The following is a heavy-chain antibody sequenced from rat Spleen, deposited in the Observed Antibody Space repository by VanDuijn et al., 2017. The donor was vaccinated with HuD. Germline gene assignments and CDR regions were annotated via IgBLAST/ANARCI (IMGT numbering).Heavy chain of an antibody. Sequence: EVQLVESGGGLVQPGRSLKLSCAASGFTFSRNGMAWVRQAPTKGLEWVASVSPSGGSTYYRDSVKGRFTFSRDNAKSTLYLQMDSLRSEDTATYFCSSLRGYDGTYYYDWFAYWGQGTLVTVSS. CDR1: GFTFSRNG. CDR3: SSLRGYDGTYYYDWFAY. V-gene: IGHV5-29*01. D-gene: IGHD1-12*02. J-gene: IGHJ3*01. CDR2: VSPSGGST.